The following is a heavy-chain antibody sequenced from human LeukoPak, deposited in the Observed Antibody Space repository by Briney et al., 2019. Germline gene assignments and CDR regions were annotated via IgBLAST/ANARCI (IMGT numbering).Heavy chain of an antibody. CDR1: GGSMRSYY. CDR2: IYYNGST. V-gene: IGHV4-59*01. Sequence: SETLSLTCTVSGGSMRSYYWSWIRQPPGKGLEWIGYIYYNGSTTNNPSLRGRVTISVDTSKNQLSLKLSSVTAADTAVYYCARGNYYLGMDVWGQGTTVTVSS. J-gene: IGHJ6*02. CDR3: ARGNYYLGMDV.